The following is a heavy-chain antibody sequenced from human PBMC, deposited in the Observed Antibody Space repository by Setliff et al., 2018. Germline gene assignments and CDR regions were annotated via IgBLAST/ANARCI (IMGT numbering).Heavy chain of an antibody. J-gene: IGHJ4*02. CDR1: GDSISSSY. V-gene: IGHV4-59*12. D-gene: IGHD6-6*01. CDR2: IYYSGNT. Sequence: SETLSLTCSVSGDSISSSYWSWIRQPPGKGLQWIGYIYYSGNTNYNPSLRSRVTISIDTSRDQFSLKLISMIAADTAVYYCARGRNIAARLLDSWGQGTLVTVS. CDR3: ARGRNIAARLLDS.